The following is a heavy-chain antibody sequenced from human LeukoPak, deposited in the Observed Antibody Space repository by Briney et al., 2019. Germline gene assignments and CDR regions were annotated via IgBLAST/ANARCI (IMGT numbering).Heavy chain of an antibody. V-gene: IGHV3-73*01. CDR2: IRSKTNNYAT. Sequence: GGSLRLSCAASGFTFSGSAMHWVRQASGKGLEWVGRIRSKTNNYATAYATSAKGRFTISRDDSKNMAYLQMNSLKTEDTAVYYCSSGGYCSSTRCYGGNWGQGTLVTVSS. CDR1: GFTFSGSA. D-gene: IGHD2-2*01. CDR3: SSGGYCSSTRCYGGN. J-gene: IGHJ4*02.